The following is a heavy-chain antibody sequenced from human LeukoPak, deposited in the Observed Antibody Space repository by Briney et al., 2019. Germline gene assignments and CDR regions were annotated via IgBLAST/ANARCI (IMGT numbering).Heavy chain of an antibody. Sequence: PGGSLRLSCAASGFTFSSYWMSWVRQAPGKGLEWVANIKQDGSEKYYVDSVKGRFTISRDNAKNSLYLQMNSLRAEDTAVYYCARASGYSSSWWSYYYYYMDVWGKGTTVTVSS. CDR3: ARASGYSSSWWSYYYYYMDV. D-gene: IGHD6-13*01. J-gene: IGHJ6*03. CDR1: GFTFSSYW. V-gene: IGHV3-7*01. CDR2: IKQDGSEK.